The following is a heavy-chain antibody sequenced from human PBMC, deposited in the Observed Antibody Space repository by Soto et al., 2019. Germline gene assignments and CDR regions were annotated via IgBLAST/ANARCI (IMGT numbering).Heavy chain of an antibody. CDR2: INGIGSST. D-gene: IGHD2-15*01. J-gene: IGHJ4*02. CDR3: AKDYEVVIAALFDY. Sequence: GGSLRLSCTASGFTFFSYAMTWVRQAPGKGLEWVSSINGIGSSTYYADSAKGRFTISRDNSKNTLYLQMNSLRAEDTGVYYCAKDYEVVIAALFDYWGQGTLVTVSS. V-gene: IGHV3-23*01. CDR1: GFTFFSYA.